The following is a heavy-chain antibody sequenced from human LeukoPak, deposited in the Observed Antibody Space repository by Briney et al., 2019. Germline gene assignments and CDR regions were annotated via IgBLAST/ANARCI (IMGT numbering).Heavy chain of an antibody. J-gene: IGHJ3*02. CDR1: GGSISSGDYY. Sequence: SETLSLTCTVSGGSISSGDYYWSWIRQPPGKGLEWIGYIYYSGSTYYNPSLKSRVTISIDTSKNQFSLKLSSVTAADTAVYYCARVFGDPGAFDIWGQGTMVTVSS. D-gene: IGHD4-17*01. CDR2: IYYSGST. CDR3: ARVFGDPGAFDI. V-gene: IGHV4-30-4*01.